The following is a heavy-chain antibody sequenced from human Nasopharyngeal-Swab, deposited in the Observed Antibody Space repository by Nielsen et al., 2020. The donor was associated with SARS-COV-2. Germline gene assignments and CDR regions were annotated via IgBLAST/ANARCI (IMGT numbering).Heavy chain of an antibody. CDR2: IYFSGST. V-gene: IGHV4-39*06. CDR3: ARDYPYSSSWYPYYYYYYMDV. J-gene: IGHJ6*03. Sequence: SETLSLTCTISGGSMSSGNYYWGWSRQSPGKGLEWIGSIYFSGSTYYNPSLKSRVTISVDTPKNQLPLNLSSVTAADTAVYYCARDYPYSSSWYPYYYYYYMDVWGKGTTVTVSS. D-gene: IGHD6-13*01. CDR1: GGSMSSGNYY.